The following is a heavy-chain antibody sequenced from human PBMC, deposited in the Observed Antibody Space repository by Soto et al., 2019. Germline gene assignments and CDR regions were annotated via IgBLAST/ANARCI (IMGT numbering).Heavy chain of an antibody. D-gene: IGHD4-17*01. CDR1: CGSISSDY. Sequence: PSETLSLTCTVSCGSISSDYWSWIRQPPGKGLEWIGYMYYTGSTNYNPSLKGRVTFSLDTSRNHFSLNLTSVTAADTAVYYWSRSFYGDYLDSWGHGTLVTVS. CDR2: MYYTGST. CDR3: SRSFYGDYLDS. V-gene: IGHV4-59*01. J-gene: IGHJ4*01.